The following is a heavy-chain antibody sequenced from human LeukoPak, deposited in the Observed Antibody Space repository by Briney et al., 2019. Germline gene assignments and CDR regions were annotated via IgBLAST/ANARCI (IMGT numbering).Heavy chain of an antibody. CDR3: ARDLTPSDGYFDY. CDR1: GFTFGSYS. J-gene: IGHJ4*02. D-gene: IGHD5-24*01. Sequence: GGSLRLSCAASGFTFGSYSMNWVRQAPGKGLEWVSSISSSSSYIYYADSVKGRFTISRDNAKNSLYLQMNSLRAEDTAVYYCARDLTPSDGYFDYWGQGTLVTVSS. CDR2: ISSSSSYI. V-gene: IGHV3-21*01.